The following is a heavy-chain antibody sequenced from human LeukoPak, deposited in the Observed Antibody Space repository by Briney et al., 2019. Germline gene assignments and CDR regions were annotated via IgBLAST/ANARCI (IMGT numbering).Heavy chain of an antibody. CDR3: ARSTDSSGLY. D-gene: IGHD6-19*01. J-gene: IGHJ4*02. CDR1: GYTFTSYY. V-gene: IGHV1-46*01. Sequence: ASVKVSCKASGYTFTSYYMHWVRQAPGQGLEWMGIINPSGGSTSYAQKFQGRVTITADKSTSTAYMELSSLRSEDTAVYYCARSTDSSGLYWGQGTLVTVSS. CDR2: INPSGGST.